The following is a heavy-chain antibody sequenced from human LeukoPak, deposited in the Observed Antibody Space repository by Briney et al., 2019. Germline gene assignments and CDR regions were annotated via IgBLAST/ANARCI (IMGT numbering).Heavy chain of an antibody. CDR1: GYGFPNYW. CDR3: ARRKVDGYNPPFEY. CDR2: IYPADSDT. Sequence: GESLKISSRGSGYGFPNYWIGWVRQMPGQGLEWMGVIYPADSDTRYSPSFQGQVTISADKSINTAYLQRSSLKASDTAMYYCARRKVDGYNPPFEYWGEGALV. J-gene: IGHJ4*02. D-gene: IGHD5-24*01. V-gene: IGHV5-51*01.